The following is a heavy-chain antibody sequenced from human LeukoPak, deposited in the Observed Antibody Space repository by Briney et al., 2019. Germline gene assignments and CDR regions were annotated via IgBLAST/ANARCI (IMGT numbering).Heavy chain of an antibody. V-gene: IGHV1-8*01. CDR2: MNPNSGNT. D-gene: IGHD6-6*01. CDR3: ARRRSGSSGPPSDH. J-gene: IGHJ4*02. CDR1: GYTFTSYD. Sequence: ASVKVSCKASGYTFTSYDINWVRQATGQGLEWMGWMNPNSGNTGYAQKFQGRVNMTRNTSISTAYMELSSLESEDTAVYHCARRRSGSSGPPSDHWGQGTLVTVSS.